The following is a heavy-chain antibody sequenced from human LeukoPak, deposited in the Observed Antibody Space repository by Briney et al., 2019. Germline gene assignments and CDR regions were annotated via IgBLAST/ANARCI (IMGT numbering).Heavy chain of an antibody. D-gene: IGHD5-12*01. Sequence: ASVKVSCKASGYTFTSYAMHWVRQAPGQRLEWMGWINAGNGNTKYSQKFQGRVTITRDTSASTAYVELSSLRSEDTAVYYCARDRSGYDRIPSYWGQGTLVTVSS. V-gene: IGHV1-3*01. CDR3: ARDRSGYDRIPSY. J-gene: IGHJ4*02. CDR2: INAGNGNT. CDR1: GYTFTSYA.